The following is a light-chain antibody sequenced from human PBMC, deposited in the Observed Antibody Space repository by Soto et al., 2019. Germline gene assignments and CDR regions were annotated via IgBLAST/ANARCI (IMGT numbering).Light chain of an antibody. J-gene: IGKJ5*01. CDR1: QSISSY. CDR3: QQSYSTPTT. V-gene: IGKV1-39*01. CDR2: DAS. Sequence: DIQMTQSPSWLCASVGDRVTIACRASQSISSYLNWYQQKPGKAPKLLIYDASSLESGVPSRFSGSGSGTEFTLTISSLQPDDFATYYCQQSYSTPTTFGQGTRLEI.